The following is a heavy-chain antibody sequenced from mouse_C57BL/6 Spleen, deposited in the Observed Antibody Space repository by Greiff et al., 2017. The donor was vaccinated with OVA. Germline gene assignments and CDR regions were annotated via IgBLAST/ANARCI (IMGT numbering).Heavy chain of an antibody. CDR1: GYTFTDYE. Sequence: VQLQQSGAELVRPGASVTLSCKASGYTFTDYEMHWVKQTPVHGLEWIGAIDPETGGTAYNQKFKGKAILTADKSSSTAYMELRSLTSEDSAVYYCTRSRSSGSNYAMDYWGQGTSVTVSS. D-gene: IGHD3-2*02. V-gene: IGHV1-15*01. CDR2: IDPETGGT. CDR3: TRSRSSGSNYAMDY. J-gene: IGHJ4*01.